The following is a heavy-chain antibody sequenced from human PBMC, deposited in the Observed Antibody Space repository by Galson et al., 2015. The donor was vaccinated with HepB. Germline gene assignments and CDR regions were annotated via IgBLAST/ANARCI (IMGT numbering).Heavy chain of an antibody. CDR3: AAERITVAWIRDYYGMDV. V-gene: IGHV1-58*01. D-gene: IGHD6-19*01. J-gene: IGHJ6*02. Sequence: SVKVSCKASGFTFTSSAVQWVRQARGQRLEWIGWIVVGSGNTNYAQKFQERVTITRDMSTSTAYMELSSLRSEDTAVYYCAAERITVAWIRDYYGMDVWGQGTTVTVSS. CDR1: GFTFTSSA. CDR2: IVVGSGNT.